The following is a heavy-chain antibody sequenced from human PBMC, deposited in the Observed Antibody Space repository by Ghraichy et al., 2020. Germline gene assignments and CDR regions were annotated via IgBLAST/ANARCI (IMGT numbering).Heavy chain of an antibody. CDR2: ISTSSSTI. D-gene: IGHD2-2*01. J-gene: IGHJ4*02. CDR1: GFTFSSYS. V-gene: IGHV3-48*02. Sequence: GGSLRLSCAASGFTFSSYSMNWVRQAPGKGLEWLSYISTSSSTIHYADSVKGRFTISRDNAKNSLYLQMNSLRDEDTAIYYCAREGVEVVVPAAPDSWGQGTLVTVSS. CDR3: AREGVEVVVPAAPDS.